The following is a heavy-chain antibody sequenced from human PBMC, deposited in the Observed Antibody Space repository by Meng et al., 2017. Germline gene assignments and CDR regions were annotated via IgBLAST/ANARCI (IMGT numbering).Heavy chain of an antibody. CDR3: ARDLPYDSSSYLGINWCDP. Sequence: ASVKVSCKASGDTFTSYYMHWVRQAPGQGLESMGRINPSGGSTSYAQKFQGRVTMIRDTSTSTVYMELSSMSSEDTAVYYCARDLPYDSSSYLGINWCDPWGQRTLVTVSS. CDR2: INPSGGST. V-gene: IGHV1-46*01. D-gene: IGHD3-22*01. J-gene: IGHJ5*02. CDR1: GDTFTSYY.